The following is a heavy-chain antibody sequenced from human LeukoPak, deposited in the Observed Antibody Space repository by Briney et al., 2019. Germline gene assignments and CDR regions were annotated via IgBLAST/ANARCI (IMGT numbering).Heavy chain of an antibody. CDR2: ISDSGGST. D-gene: IGHD6-19*01. CDR1: GFAFGSQA. CDR3: AKDARRTDGWYFFDY. V-gene: IGHV3-23*01. Sequence: GGSLRLSCAASGFAFGSQAMGWVRQAPGKGLEWVSVISDSGGSTYYADSVKGRFTISRDNSKNTLFLQMNSLRVEDTAVYYCAKDARRTDGWYFFDYWGQGTLVTVSS. J-gene: IGHJ4*02.